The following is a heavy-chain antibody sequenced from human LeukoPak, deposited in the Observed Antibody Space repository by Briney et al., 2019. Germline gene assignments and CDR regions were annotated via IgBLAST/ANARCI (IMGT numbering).Heavy chain of an antibody. CDR1: GYTFTIFY. CDR3: AREGGLLWFGELMPFDY. Sequence: ASLNVSCKASGYTFTIFYMNWVRQAPGQGLEWMGKINPSGGSTTYAQKFQGRVTMTRDTSTSTVYMELSSLRFEDTAVYYCAREGGLLWFGELMPFDYWGQGTLVTVSS. D-gene: IGHD3-10*01. J-gene: IGHJ4*02. CDR2: INPSGGST. V-gene: IGHV1-46*01.